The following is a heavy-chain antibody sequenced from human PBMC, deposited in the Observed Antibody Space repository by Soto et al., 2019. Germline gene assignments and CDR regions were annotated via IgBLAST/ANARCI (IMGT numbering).Heavy chain of an antibody. CDR1: GFTFSSYG. J-gene: IGHJ4*02. Sequence: QVQLVESGGGVVQPGRSLRLSCAASGFTFSSYGMHWVRQAPGKGLEWVAVISYDGSNKYYADSVKGRFTISRDNSKNTLYLQMNSLRAEDTAVYYCAKDPIPLERGDSSGDVAYWGQGTLVTVSS. CDR2: ISYDGSNK. D-gene: IGHD3-22*01. CDR3: AKDPIPLERGDSSGDVAY. V-gene: IGHV3-30*18.